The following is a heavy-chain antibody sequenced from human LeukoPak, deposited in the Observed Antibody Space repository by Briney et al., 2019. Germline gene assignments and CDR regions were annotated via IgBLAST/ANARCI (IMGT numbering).Heavy chain of an antibody. D-gene: IGHD4-23*01. CDR1: GGSISSDNYY. CDR2: ISSSGST. Sequence: PSETLSLTCTVSGGSISSDNYYWSWIRQPAGKGLEWIGRISSSGSTNYNPSLKSRVTISVDTSKNQFSLKLSSVTAADTAVYYCARDYGGGIDYWGQGTLVTVSS. J-gene: IGHJ4*02. V-gene: IGHV4-61*02. CDR3: ARDYGGGIDY.